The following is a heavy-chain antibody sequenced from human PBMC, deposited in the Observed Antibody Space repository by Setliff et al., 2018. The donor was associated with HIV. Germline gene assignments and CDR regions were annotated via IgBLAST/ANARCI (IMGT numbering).Heavy chain of an antibody. V-gene: IGHV1-69*02. CDR3: VRGVQSPPHYSYYYMDV. J-gene: IGHJ6*03. CDR1: RRTFNSHT. CDR2: ITPILGVA. D-gene: IGHD3-3*01. Sequence: RASVKVSCKASRRTFNSHTINWVRQAPGQGLDWMGRITPILGVANYAQRFQGKVTITADKSTSTAYMELTSLRFDDTAMYYCVRGVQSPPHYSYYYMDVWGEGTMVTVSS.